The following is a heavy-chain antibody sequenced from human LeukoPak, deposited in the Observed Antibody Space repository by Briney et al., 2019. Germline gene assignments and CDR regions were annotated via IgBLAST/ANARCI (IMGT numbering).Heavy chain of an antibody. V-gene: IGHV4-39*01. J-gene: IGHJ6*03. CDR1: GGSINTPNYY. Sequence: SETLSLTCTVSGGSINTPNYYWGWIRQTPGKGLEWIGNIFYSGGTYYSPSLKSRVTISVDTSKNQFSLKLSSVTAADTAVYYCARRITMVRGVYYYYMDVWGKGTTVTVSS. CDR3: ARRITMVRGVYYYYMDV. D-gene: IGHD3-10*01. CDR2: IFYSGGT.